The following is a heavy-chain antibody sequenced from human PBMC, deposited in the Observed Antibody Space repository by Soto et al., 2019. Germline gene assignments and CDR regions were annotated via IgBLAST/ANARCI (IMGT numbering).Heavy chain of an antibody. CDR1: GGSNSSGGYY. Sequence: QVQLQESGPGLVKPSQTLSLTCTVAGGSNSSGGYYLSWIRKHPGKGLEWIGYSYYSGSTYYNPSLKSLVTLSGDTSKNQFSLKLSSVTAADTAVYYCERGETYDFWSGYTLGYYGMDVWGQGTTVTVSS. J-gene: IGHJ6*02. CDR2: SYYSGST. V-gene: IGHV4-31*01. D-gene: IGHD3-3*01. CDR3: ERGETYDFWSGYTLGYYGMDV.